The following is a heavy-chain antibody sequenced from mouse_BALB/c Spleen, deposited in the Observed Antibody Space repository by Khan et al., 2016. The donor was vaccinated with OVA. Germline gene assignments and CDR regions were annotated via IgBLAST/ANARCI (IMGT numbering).Heavy chain of an antibody. V-gene: IGHV3-2*02. J-gene: IGHJ2*01. CDR3: ARSVTITPVGATDFDY. CDR1: GYSITSDYA. D-gene: IGHD1-1*01. Sequence: SGPGLVKPSQSLSLTCTVTGYSITSDYAWNWIRQFPGNKLEWMGYISYSGRTSYNPSLKSRISITRDTSKNQFFLQLNSVTTEDTATXYGARSVTITPVGATDFDYWGQGTTLTVSS. CDR2: ISYSGRT.